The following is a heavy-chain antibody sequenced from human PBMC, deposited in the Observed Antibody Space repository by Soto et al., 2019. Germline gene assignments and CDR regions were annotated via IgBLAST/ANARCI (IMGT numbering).Heavy chain of an antibody. CDR3: ARATYTSGGSPTFAMDV. CDR1: GYTFTDYY. V-gene: IGHV1-3*01. CDR2: INGGNGYA. Sequence: ASVKVSCKASGYTFTDYYLHWGRQAPGQGLEWMGWINGGNGYAKYSQNFQDRVTLTRDASASTTYMELSSLRSEDTAIFYCARATYTSGGSPTFAMDVWGQGTTVTVSS. D-gene: IGHD3-10*01. J-gene: IGHJ6*02.